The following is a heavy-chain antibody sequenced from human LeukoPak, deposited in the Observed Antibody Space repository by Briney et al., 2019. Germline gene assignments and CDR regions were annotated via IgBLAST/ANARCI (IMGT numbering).Heavy chain of an antibody. Sequence: GGSLRLSCAASGFTFSSYSMSWLRQAPGKGLEWVSAISSSGGSTYYADSVKGRFTISRDNTKNTLYLQMNSLRAEDTAVYYCAKAKKYCSGGSCYYFDYWGQGNLVTVSS. CDR3: AKAKKYCSGGSCYYFDY. D-gene: IGHD2-15*01. V-gene: IGHV3-23*01. J-gene: IGHJ4*02. CDR1: GFTFSSYS. CDR2: ISSSGGST.